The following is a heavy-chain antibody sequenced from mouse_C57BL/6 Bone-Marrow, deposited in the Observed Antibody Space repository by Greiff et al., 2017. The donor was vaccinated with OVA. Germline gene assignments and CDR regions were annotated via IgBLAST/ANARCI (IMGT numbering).Heavy chain of an antibody. Sequence: DVQLQESGPVLVKPGASVKMSCKASGYTFTDYYMNWVKQSHGQSLEWIGVINPYNGGTSYNQKFKGKATLTVDKSSSTAYMELNSLTSEDSAFYYCSRDSSGLAWFAYWGQGPLVTVSA. CDR2: INPYNGGT. CDR3: SRDSSGLAWFAY. J-gene: IGHJ3*01. CDR1: GYTFTDYY. V-gene: IGHV1-19*01. D-gene: IGHD3-2*02.